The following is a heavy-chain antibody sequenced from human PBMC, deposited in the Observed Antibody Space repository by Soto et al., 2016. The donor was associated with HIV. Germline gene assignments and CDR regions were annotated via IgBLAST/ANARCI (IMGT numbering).Heavy chain of an antibody. CDR3: AKAGYGSGSYCDY. J-gene: IGHJ4*02. CDR1: GFTFRNYG. D-gene: IGHD3-10*01. V-gene: IGHV3-30*18. Sequence: PASGFTFRNYGFHWVRQAPGKGLEWVAVIYYDGSHKYYVDSVKGRFTISRDNSKNMLYLQMNSLRAEDTAMYYCAKAGYGSGSYCDYWGQGTLVTVSS. CDR2: IYYDGSHK.